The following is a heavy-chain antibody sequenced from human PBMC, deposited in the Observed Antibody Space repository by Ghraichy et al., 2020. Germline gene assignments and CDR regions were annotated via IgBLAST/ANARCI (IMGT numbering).Heavy chain of an antibody. V-gene: IGHV3-74*01. D-gene: IGHD1-14*01. CDR1: GFSFTDYW. CDR3: VRSYKDVLRHFDY. J-gene: IGHJ4*02. CDR2: LNTDGTTV. Sequence: ESLNISCAASGFSFTDYWMHWVRQTPGRGLEWVSHLNTDGTTVNYADSVKGQFTISRDNAKNTVYLQMISLTVEDTAFYYCVRSYKDVLRHFDYWGQGTLVTVSS.